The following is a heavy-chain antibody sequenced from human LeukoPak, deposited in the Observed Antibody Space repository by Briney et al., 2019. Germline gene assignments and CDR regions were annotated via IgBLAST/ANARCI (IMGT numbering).Heavy chain of an antibody. D-gene: IGHD3-22*01. CDR1: GFTFSNYW. CDR3: AREVYYYDSSGFYYSGGFGY. J-gene: IGHJ4*02. V-gene: IGHV3-7*01. CDR2: IKQDGSEK. Sequence: GGSLRLSCAASGFTFSNYWMSWVRQAPGKGLEWVANIKQDGSEKYYVDSVKGRFTISRDNAKNSLYLQMNSLRAEDTAVYYCAREVYYYDSSGFYYSGGFGYWGQGTLLTVSS.